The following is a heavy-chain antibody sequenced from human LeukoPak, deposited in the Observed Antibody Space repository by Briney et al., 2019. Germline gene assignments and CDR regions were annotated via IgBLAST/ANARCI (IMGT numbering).Heavy chain of an antibody. CDR1: GGSISSGDYY. CDR3: ARERRGMTQLDY. CDR2: IYYSGIT. Sequence: SQTLSLTCTVSGGSISSGDYYWSWIRQPPGKGLEWIGYIYYSGITYYNPSLKSRVTISVDTSKNQFSLKLRSVTAADTAVYYCARERRGMTQLDYWGQGTPVTVSS. J-gene: IGHJ4*02. V-gene: IGHV4-30-4*01.